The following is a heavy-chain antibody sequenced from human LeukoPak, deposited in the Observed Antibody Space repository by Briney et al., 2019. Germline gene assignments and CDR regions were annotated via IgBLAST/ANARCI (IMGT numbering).Heavy chain of an antibody. V-gene: IGHV4-59*08. Sequence: SETLSLTCTVSGGSISSYYWSWIRQPPGKGLEWIGYIYYSGSTNYNPSLKSRVTISVDTSKNQFSLKLSSVTAADTAVYYCATMTMVRGVQPVDYWGQGTLVTVSS. J-gene: IGHJ4*02. CDR1: GGSISSYY. CDR2: IYYSGST. CDR3: ATMTMVRGVQPVDY. D-gene: IGHD3-10*01.